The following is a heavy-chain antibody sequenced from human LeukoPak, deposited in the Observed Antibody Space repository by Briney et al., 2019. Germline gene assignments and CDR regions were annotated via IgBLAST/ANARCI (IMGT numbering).Heavy chain of an antibody. D-gene: IGHD4-23*01. CDR1: GGSITSSNW. V-gene: IGHV4-4*02. CDR3: AREDYGGDAFDI. CDR2: MYHSGST. Sequence: SETLSLTCVVSGGSITSSNWWSWVRQPPGKGLEWIGEMYHSGSTYYNPSLKSRVTISVDTSKNQFSLKLSSVTAADTAVYYCAREDYGGDAFDIWGQGTMVTVSS. J-gene: IGHJ3*02.